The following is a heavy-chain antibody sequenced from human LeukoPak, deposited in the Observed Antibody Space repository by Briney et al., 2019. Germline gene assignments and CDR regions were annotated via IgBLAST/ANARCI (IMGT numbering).Heavy chain of an antibody. J-gene: IGHJ4*02. CDR2: IRYDGSNK. V-gene: IGHV3-30*02. CDR1: GFTFSNYG. Sequence: PGGSLRLSCAASGFTFSNYGMNWVRQAPGKGLEWVTFIRYDGSNKYYADSVKGRFTISRDNSKNSLHLQMNSLRAEDTAVYYCAKGPAVIISYYFDYWGQGTLVTVSS. CDR3: AKGPAVIISYYFDY. D-gene: IGHD3-16*02.